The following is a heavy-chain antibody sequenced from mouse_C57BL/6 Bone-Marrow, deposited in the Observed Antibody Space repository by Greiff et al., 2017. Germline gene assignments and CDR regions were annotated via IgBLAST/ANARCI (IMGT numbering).Heavy chain of an antibody. D-gene: IGHD1-1*01. J-gene: IGHJ2*01. V-gene: IGHV1-63*01. CDR1: GYTFTNYW. Sequence: QVHVKQSGAELVRPGTSVKMSCKASGYTFTNYWIGWAKQRPGHGLEWIGEIYPGGGYTNYNEKFKGKATLTADTSSSTAYMQFSSLTSEDSAIYYCARKGEYYPFDYWGQGTTLTVSS. CDR2: IYPGGGYT. CDR3: ARKGEYYPFDY.